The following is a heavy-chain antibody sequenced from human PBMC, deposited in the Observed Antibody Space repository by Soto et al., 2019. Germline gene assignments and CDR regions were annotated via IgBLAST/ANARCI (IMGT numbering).Heavy chain of an antibody. CDR2: ISYSGST. CDR3: ARGVLH. CDR1: GGSISSGGYY. V-gene: IGHV4-31*03. J-gene: IGHJ4*01. Sequence: QVQLQESGPGLVQPSQTLSLTCTVSGGSISSGGYYWSWIRQHPGTGLEWIGHISYSGSTYYNTSLKTRVTIAVDTSRNQLYLIVNSVTAAATALYYCARGVLHWGKGTLVTVSS.